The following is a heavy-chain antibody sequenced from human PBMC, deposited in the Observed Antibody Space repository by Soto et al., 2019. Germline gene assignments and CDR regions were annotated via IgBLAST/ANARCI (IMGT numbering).Heavy chain of an antibody. J-gene: IGHJ6*02. CDR1: GGSISSYY. Sequence: PSETLSLTCTVSGGSISSYYWSWIRQPPGKGLEWIGYIYYSGSTNYNPSLKSRVTISVDTSKNQFSLKLSSVTAADTAVYYCARDSVVPAASSYYYYGMDVWGQGTTVTVSS. CDR3: ARDSVVPAASSYYYYGMDV. CDR2: IYYSGST. V-gene: IGHV4-59*01. D-gene: IGHD2-2*01.